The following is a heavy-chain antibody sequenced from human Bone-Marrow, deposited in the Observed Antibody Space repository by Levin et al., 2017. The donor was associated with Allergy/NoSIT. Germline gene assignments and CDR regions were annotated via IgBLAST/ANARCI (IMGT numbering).Heavy chain of an antibody. Sequence: GESLKISCAASGFTFSSYAMHWVRQAPGKGLEWVAVISYDGSNKYYADSVKGRFTISRDNSKNTLYLQMNSLRAEDTAVYYCARDLYWWCMVGLGPWGQGTLVTVSS. CDR1: GFTFSSYA. CDR2: ISYDGSNK. V-gene: IGHV3-30-3*01. J-gene: IGHJ5*02. D-gene: IGHD2-8*02. CDR3: ARDLYWWCMVGLGP.